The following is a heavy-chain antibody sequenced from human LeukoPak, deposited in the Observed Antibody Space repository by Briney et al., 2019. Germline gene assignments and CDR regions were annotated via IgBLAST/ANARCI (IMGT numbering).Heavy chain of an antibody. Sequence: GGSLRLSCATSGFPFSDFSMTWVRQAPGKGLEWISTTNSGCTTTYYAESVKGRFTISRDNFKNALYLQMSSLRVEDTAIYYCAKQSYARSLGEGGPGTLVTVSS. J-gene: IGHJ4*02. CDR3: AKQSYARSLGE. CDR2: TNSGCTTT. D-gene: IGHD3-10*02. CDR1: GFPFSDFS. V-gene: IGHV3-23*01.